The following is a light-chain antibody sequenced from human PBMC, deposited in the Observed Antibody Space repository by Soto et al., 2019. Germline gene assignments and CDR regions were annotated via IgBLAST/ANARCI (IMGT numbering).Light chain of an antibody. CDR1: QSVSSTY. CDR2: GVS. J-gene: IGKJ2*01. CDR3: QQYNNWPPYT. Sequence: EIVLTQSPGTLSLSPGERATLSCRARQSVSSTYLAWYQQKPGRAPRLLIYGVSTRATGIPARFSGSGSETEFTLTISSLQSEDFAVYYCQQYNNWPPYTFGQGTKVDIK. V-gene: IGKV3-15*01.